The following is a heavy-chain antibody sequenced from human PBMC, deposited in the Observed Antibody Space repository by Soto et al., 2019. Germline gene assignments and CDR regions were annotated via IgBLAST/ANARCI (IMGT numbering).Heavy chain of an antibody. CDR3: AREHSSGWYAGYYYGMDV. Sequence: TSETLSHTCPVSGGSISSYYWSWIRPPAGKGLEWIGRIYTSGSTNYNPSLKSRVTMSVDTSKNQFSLKLSSVTAADTAVYYCAREHSSGWYAGYYYGMDVWGQGTTVTVSS. CDR1: GGSISSYY. CDR2: IYTSGST. D-gene: IGHD6-19*01. V-gene: IGHV4-4*07. J-gene: IGHJ6*02.